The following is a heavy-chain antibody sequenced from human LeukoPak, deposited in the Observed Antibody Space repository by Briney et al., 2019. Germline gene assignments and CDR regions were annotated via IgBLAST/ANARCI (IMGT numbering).Heavy chain of an antibody. J-gene: IGHJ4*02. V-gene: IGHV3-7*01. Sequence: PGGSLRLSCAGFGFTFSSYWMSWVRQAPGKGLEWVANIKQDGSEKYYVDSVRGRFTISRDNAKNSLYLQMNSLRAEDTAVYYCARGRETYYYDSSGFSDYWGQGTLVTVSS. CDR2: IKQDGSEK. CDR3: ARGRETYYYDSSGFSDY. D-gene: IGHD3-22*01. CDR1: GFTFSSYW.